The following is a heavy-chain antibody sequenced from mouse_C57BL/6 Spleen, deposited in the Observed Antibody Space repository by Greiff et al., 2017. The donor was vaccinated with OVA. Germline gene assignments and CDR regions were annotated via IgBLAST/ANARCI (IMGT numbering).Heavy chain of an antibody. D-gene: IGHD1-1*01. J-gene: IGHJ2*01. CDR2: IYPGDGDT. CDR3: ARGITTVVARVY. Sequence: VQLQQSGPELVKPGASVKISCKASGYAFSSSWMNWVKQRPGKGLEWIGRIYPGDGDTNYNGKFKGKATLTADKSSSTAYMQLSSLTSEDSAVYFGARGITTVVARVYWGQGTTLTVSS. V-gene: IGHV1-82*01. CDR1: GYAFSSSW.